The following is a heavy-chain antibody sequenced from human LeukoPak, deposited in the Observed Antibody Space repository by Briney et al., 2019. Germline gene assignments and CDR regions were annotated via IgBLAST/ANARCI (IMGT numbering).Heavy chain of an antibody. CDR2: INPNSGGT. V-gene: IGHV1-2*02. CDR3: ARGPYYYDSSGQNEYFQH. J-gene: IGHJ1*01. Sequence: APVKVSCKASGYTFTGYYMHWVRQAPGQGLEWMGWINPNSGGTNYAQKFQGRVTMTRDTSISTAYMELSRLRSDDTAVYYCARGPYYYDSSGQNEYFQHWGQGTLVTVSS. D-gene: IGHD3-22*01. CDR1: GYTFTGYY.